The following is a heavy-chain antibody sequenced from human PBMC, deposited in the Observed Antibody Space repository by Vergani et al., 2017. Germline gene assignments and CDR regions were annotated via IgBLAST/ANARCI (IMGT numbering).Heavy chain of an antibody. V-gene: IGHV4-31*03. Sequence: QVQLQESGPGLVKPSQTLSLTCTVSGGSISSGGYYWSWIRQHPGKGLEWVGYIYYSGSTYDNPSLKSRVTISVDTARNQFSLRLSAVTAADTAVYYCARADGYCSSTSCSYYFDYWGQGTLVTVSS. D-gene: IGHD2-2*01. CDR2: IYYSGST. CDR3: ARADGYCSSTSCSYYFDY. J-gene: IGHJ4*02. CDR1: GGSISSGGYY.